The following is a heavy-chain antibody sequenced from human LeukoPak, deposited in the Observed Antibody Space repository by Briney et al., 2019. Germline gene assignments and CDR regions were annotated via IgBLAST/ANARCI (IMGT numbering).Heavy chain of an antibody. CDR1: GGSISSYY. Sequence: SETLSLTCTVSGGSISSYYWSWIRQPPGKGLEWIGYIYYSGSTNYNPSLKSRVTISVDTSKNQFSLKLSSVTAADTAVYYCARGINYDFNYYYYYMDVWGKGTTVTVSS. J-gene: IGHJ6*03. V-gene: IGHV4-59*01. CDR2: IYYSGST. CDR3: ARGINYDFNYYYYYMDV. D-gene: IGHD3-3*01.